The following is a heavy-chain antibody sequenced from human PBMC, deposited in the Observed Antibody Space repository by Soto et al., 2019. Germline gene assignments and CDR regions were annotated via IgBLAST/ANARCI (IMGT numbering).Heavy chain of an antibody. J-gene: IGHJ3*02. Sequence: QVQLHQWGAGLLKPSETLSLTCAVYGGSFSGYYWSWIRQPPGKGLEWIGEINHSGSTNYNPSLKSRVTISVDTSKNQFSLKLSSVTAADTAVYYCARGTWVRSAFDIWGQGTMVTVSS. CDR2: INHSGST. D-gene: IGHD3-10*01. CDR3: ARGTWVRSAFDI. CDR1: GGSFSGYY. V-gene: IGHV4-34*01.